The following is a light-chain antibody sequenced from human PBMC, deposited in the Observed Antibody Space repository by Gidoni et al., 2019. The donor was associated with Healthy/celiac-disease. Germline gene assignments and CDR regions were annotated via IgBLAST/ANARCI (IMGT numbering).Light chain of an antibody. CDR1: SSHTGAGYD. V-gene: IGLV1-40*01. Sequence: QSVLTQPPPASGPPGQGVTISCTGSSSHTGAGYDVHWYQQLPGTAPTLLIHGNSNRPPGFTDRFSGSKSGTSASLAITVLQAEDEADYYGQSYDSSLSGSGVFGTGTKFTVL. CDR2: GNS. J-gene: IGLJ1*01. CDR3: QSYDSSLSGSGV.